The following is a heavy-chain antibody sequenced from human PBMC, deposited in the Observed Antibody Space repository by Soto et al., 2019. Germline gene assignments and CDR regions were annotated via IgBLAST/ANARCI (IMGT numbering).Heavy chain of an antibody. CDR2: ISGSGTSA. J-gene: IGHJ4*02. CDR1: GFTFRNYA. V-gene: IGHV3-23*01. D-gene: IGHD6-13*01. Sequence: GGSLRLSCAASGFTFRNYAIGWVRQAPGKGLEWVSAISGSGTSASYADSVKGRFIVSRDNSKNTLDLQMNSLRAEDTAVYYCAKCQGIGEDFWGQGIRVTVSS. CDR3: AKCQGIGEDF.